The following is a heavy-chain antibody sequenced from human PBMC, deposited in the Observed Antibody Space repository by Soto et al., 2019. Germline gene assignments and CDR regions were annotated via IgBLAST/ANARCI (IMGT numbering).Heavy chain of an antibody. Sequence: PSETLSLTCTVSGGSISSGGYYWSWIRQHPGKGLEWIGYIYYIGSIYYNPSLKSRVTISVDTSKNQFSLKLSSVTAADTAVYYCARDLRFGGFYVRDVWGKGTTVTVSS. CDR3: ARDLRFGGFYVRDV. CDR1: GGSISSGGYY. D-gene: IGHD3-16*01. J-gene: IGHJ6*04. CDR2: IYYIGSI. V-gene: IGHV4-31*03.